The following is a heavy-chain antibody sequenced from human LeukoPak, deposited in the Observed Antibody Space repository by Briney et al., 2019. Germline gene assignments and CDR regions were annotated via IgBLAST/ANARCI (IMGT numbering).Heavy chain of an antibody. CDR3: ARDINGPSN. J-gene: IGHJ4*01. Sequence: GGSLRLSCVASGFTFSNYWMSWVRQDQGKGVEWVANISQTGNEKYYVDSVRGRFTISRDNAKNSLYLQMTILEAEDTAVYYCARDINGPSNWGQGVLVAVAS. CDR2: ISQTGNEK. CDR1: GFTFSNYW. V-gene: IGHV3-7*01. D-gene: IGHD2-8*01.